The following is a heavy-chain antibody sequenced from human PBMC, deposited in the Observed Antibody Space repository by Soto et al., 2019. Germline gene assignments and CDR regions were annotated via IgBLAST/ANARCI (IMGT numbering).Heavy chain of an antibody. J-gene: IGHJ5*02. CDR3: ARALWFGELLEGFDP. CDR1: GYTFTSYG. V-gene: IGHV1-18*01. Sequence: ASVKVSCKASGYTFTSYGISWVRQAPGQGLEWMGWISAYNGNTNYTQKLQGRVTMTTDTSTSTAYMELRSLRSDDTAVYYCARALWFGELLEGFDPWGQGTLVTVSS. D-gene: IGHD3-10*01. CDR2: ISAYNGNT.